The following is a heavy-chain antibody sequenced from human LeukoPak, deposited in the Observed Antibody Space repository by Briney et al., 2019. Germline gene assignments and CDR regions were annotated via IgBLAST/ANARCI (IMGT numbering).Heavy chain of an antibody. J-gene: IGHJ4*02. CDR1: VVSFSVYY. V-gene: IGHV4-34*01. Sequence: SETLSLTCAVYVVSFSVYYSSCIPHPPGKGREGIGEINHSGSTNYNPSLKSRVTISVDTSKNQVSLKLSSVTTADTGVYYCARKVRGSGSYNYWGQGNLVTVSS. D-gene: IGHD3-10*01. CDR3: ARKVRGSGSYNY. CDR2: INHSGST.